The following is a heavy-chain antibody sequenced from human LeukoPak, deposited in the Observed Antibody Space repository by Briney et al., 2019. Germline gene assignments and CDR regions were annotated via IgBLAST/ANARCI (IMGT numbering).Heavy chain of an antibody. CDR1: GFTFSSYG. CDR2: IWYDGSNK. CDR3: AKNAGGYYDSSGMKYYFDY. V-gene: IGHV3-33*06. D-gene: IGHD3-22*01. Sequence: GGSLRLSCAASGFTFSSYGMHWVRQAPGKGLEWVAGIWYDGSNKYYADSVKGGFTISRDNSKNTLYLQMNSLRAEDTAVYYCAKNAGGYYDSSGMKYYFDYWGQGTLVTVSS. J-gene: IGHJ4*02.